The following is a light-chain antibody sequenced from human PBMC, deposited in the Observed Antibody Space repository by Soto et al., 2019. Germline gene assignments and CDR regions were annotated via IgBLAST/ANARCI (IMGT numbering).Light chain of an antibody. V-gene: IGKV1-39*01. Sequence: DIQMTQSPDSLYASVGDRVTITCRASQSIVTYLNWYQQKPGKATNLLVYAASSLQSGVPSRFSGSGSGTDFTLTISTLQPEDFATYFCQQTHSPPYSIGQGNKLEI. CDR2: AAS. CDR3: QQTHSPPYS. J-gene: IGKJ2*01. CDR1: QSIVTY.